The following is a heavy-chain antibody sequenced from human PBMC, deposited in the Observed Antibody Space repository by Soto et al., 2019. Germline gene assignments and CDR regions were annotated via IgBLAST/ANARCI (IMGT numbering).Heavy chain of an antibody. V-gene: IGHV3-30-3*01. CDR3: ARDPLAVTGSFVDY. Sequence: GGSLRLSCAASGFTFSTYAFHWVRQAPGKGLEWLSVISYDGREKYYADSVKGRFTISRDSSKNTVYLQMNSLRAEDTAVYYCARDPLAVTGSFVDYWGQGTLVTVSS. CDR1: GFTFSTYA. D-gene: IGHD6-19*01. CDR2: ISYDGREK. J-gene: IGHJ4*02.